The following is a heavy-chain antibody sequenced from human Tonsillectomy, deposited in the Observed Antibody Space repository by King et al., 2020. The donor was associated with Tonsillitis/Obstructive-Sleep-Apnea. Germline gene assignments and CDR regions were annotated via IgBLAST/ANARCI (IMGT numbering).Heavy chain of an antibody. Sequence: VQLVESGGGVVQPGRSLRLSCAASGFTFSSYGMHWVRQAPGKGLEWVAVIWYDGSNKYYADSVKGRFTISRDNSKNTLYLQMNSLRAEDTAVYYCARDLVPMKYFDSSGYYYNYGLDVWGQGTTVTVSS. J-gene: IGHJ6*02. V-gene: IGHV3-33*01. CDR3: ARDLVPMKYFDSSGYYYNYGLDV. D-gene: IGHD3-22*01. CDR1: GFTFSSYG. CDR2: IWYDGSNK.